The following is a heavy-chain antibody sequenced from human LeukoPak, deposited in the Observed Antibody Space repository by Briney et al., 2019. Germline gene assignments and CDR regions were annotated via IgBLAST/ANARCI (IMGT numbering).Heavy chain of an antibody. CDR2: INHSGST. Sequence: SETLSLTCAVYGGSFSGYYWSWIRQPPGKGLEWIGEINHSGSTNYNPSLKSRVTISVDTSKNQFSLKLSSVTAADTAVYYCASAAAGRNDHWGQGTLVTVSS. D-gene: IGHD6-13*01. J-gene: IGHJ4*02. CDR1: GGSFSGYY. CDR3: ASAAAGRNDH. V-gene: IGHV4-34*01.